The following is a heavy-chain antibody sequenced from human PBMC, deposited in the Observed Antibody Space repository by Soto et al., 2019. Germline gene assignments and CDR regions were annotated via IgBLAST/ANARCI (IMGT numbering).Heavy chain of an antibody. J-gene: IGHJ4*02. CDR1: GYTFASHW. CDR2: IDPSDSQT. V-gene: IGHV5-10-1*01. Sequence: PGESLKISCEGSGYTFASHWINWVRQTPDKGLEWMGKIDPSDSQTAYSPSFQGHVTISVDESTNAAYLQWNSLKASDTATYFCARQGGSYWYDRPNFDCWGQGTLVTVSS. CDR3: ARQGGSYWYDRPNFDC. D-gene: IGHD3-10*01.